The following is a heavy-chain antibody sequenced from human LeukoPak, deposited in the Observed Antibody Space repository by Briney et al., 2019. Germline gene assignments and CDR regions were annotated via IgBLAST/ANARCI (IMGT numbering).Heavy chain of an antibody. CDR3: ARLGVLRGWYSD. Sequence: QPGGSLRLSCAASGFTFSSYGMSWVRQAPGKGLEWVSAISGSGGSTYYADSVKGRFTISRDNSKNTLYLQLNSLRAEDTAVYYCARLGVLRGWYSDWGQGTLVTVSS. D-gene: IGHD6-19*01. CDR1: GFTFSSYG. J-gene: IGHJ4*02. CDR2: ISGSGGST. V-gene: IGHV3-23*01.